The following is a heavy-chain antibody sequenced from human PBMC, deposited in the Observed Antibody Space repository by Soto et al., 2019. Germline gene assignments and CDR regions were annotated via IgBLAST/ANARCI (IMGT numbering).Heavy chain of an antibody. J-gene: IGHJ4*02. Sequence: LSLTCTVSGGSISSGGYYWSWIRQHPGKGLEWIGYIYYSGSTYYNPSLKSRVTISVDTSKNQFSLKLSSVTAADTAVYYCASSPRRDYYDSSGYLYWGQGTLVTVSS. CDR3: ASSPRRDYYDSSGYLY. V-gene: IGHV4-31*03. CDR2: IYYSGST. CDR1: GGSISSGGYY. D-gene: IGHD3-22*01.